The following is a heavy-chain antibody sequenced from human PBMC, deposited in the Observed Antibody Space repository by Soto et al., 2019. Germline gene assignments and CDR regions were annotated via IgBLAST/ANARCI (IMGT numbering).Heavy chain of an antibody. CDR2: IWYDGSNK. V-gene: IGHV3-33*01. J-gene: IGHJ5*02. D-gene: IGHD6-13*01. Sequence: GGSLRLSCAASGFTFSSYGMHWVRQAPGKGLEWVAVIWYDGSNKYYADSVKGRFTISRDNSKNTLYLQMNSLRAEDTAVYYCAREIAAAGLNWFDPWGQGTLVTVSS. CDR3: AREIAAAGLNWFDP. CDR1: GFTFSSYG.